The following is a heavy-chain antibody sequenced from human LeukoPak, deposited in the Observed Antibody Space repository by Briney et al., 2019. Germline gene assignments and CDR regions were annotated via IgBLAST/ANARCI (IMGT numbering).Heavy chain of an antibody. V-gene: IGHV5-51*01. Sequence: GESLKISCKGSGYTFTIYWIGWVRQMPGKGLEWMGFIYPGDSDTRYSPSFQGQVTISADKSISTVYLQWSSLKASDTAMYYCARRIRSGTYSDYDYWGQGTLVTVSS. CDR2: IYPGDSDT. D-gene: IGHD1-26*01. CDR1: GYTFTIYW. J-gene: IGHJ4*02. CDR3: ARRIRSGTYSDYDY.